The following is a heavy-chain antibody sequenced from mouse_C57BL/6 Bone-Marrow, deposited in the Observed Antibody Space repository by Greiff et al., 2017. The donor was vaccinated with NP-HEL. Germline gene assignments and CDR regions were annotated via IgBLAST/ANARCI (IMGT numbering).Heavy chain of an antibody. V-gene: IGHV5-6*01. CDR1: GFTFSSYG. D-gene: IGHD3-1*01. CDR3: GGLHSYAMDY. J-gene: IGHJ4*01. CDR2: ISSGGSYT. Sequence: EVQGVESGGDLVKPGGSLKLSCAASGFTFSSYGMSWVRQTPDKRLEWVATISSGGSYTYYPDSVKGRFTISRDNAKITLYLQMSSLKSEDTAMYYCGGLHSYAMDYWGQGTSVTVSS.